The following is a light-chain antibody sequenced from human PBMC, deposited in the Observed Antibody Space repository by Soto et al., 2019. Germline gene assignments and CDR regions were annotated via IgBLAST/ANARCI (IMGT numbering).Light chain of an antibody. J-gene: IGLJ1*01. Sequence: QSALTQPRSVSGSAGQSVTISCTGTSSDVGGYNCVSWYQQHPGKAPQLIIYDVTQRPSGVPDRFSGSKSGNMASLSISGLQAEDEADYYCCSHSASYTFVFGTGTKVTVL. CDR3: CSHSASYTFV. CDR1: SSDVGGYNC. CDR2: DVT. V-gene: IGLV2-11*01.